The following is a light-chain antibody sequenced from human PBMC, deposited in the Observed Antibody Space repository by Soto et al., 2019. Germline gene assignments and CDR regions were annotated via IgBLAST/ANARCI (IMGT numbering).Light chain of an antibody. CDR3: AAWDDSLNGPV. Sequence: QSVLTQPPSASGTPGQRVTISCSGSSSNIGSNAVNWYQQLPGTAPKLLIYSTNQRPSGVPDRFSGSKSGTSASLAISVLQSDDEADYYCAAWDDSLNGPVFGGGTKLTVL. CDR2: STN. J-gene: IGLJ2*01. V-gene: IGLV1-44*01. CDR1: SSNIGSNA.